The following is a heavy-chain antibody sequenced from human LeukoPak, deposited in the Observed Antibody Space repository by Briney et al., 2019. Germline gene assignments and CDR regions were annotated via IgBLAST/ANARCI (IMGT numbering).Heavy chain of an antibody. CDR3: AKDIYGGKADAFDI. CDR1: GFTFSNYA. D-gene: IGHD4-23*01. J-gene: IGHJ3*02. Sequence: GGSLRLSCAASGFTFSNYAISWVRQAPGTGLEWVTAISGSSGSTYYADSVKGRFTVSRDNSKNTLYLQMISLRAEDTAVYYCAKDIYGGKADAFDIWGQGTMVTVSS. CDR2: ISGSSGST. V-gene: IGHV3-23*01.